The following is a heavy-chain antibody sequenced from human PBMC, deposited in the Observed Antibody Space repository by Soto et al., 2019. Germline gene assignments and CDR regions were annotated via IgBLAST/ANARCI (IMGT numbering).Heavy chain of an antibody. CDR3: ARDGGRAVAGQYYYYYMDV. CDR1: GYTFTSYY. J-gene: IGHJ6*03. Sequence: ASVKVSCKASGYTFTSYYMHWARQAPGQGLEWMGIINPSGGSTSYAQKFQGRVTMTRDTSTSTAYMELSSLRSEDTAVYYCARDGGRAVAGQYYYYYMDVWGKGTTVTVSS. D-gene: IGHD6-19*01. CDR2: INPSGGST. V-gene: IGHV1-46*01.